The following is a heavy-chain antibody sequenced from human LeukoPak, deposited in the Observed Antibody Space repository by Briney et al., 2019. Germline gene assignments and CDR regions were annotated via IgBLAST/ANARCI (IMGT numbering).Heavy chain of an antibody. J-gene: IGHJ4*02. Sequence: SETLSLTCTVSGVSISSGGYYWSWIHQHPGKGLEWIGYIYYSGSTYYNPSLKSRVTISVDTSKNQFSLKLSSVTAADTAVYYCARESINYDSSGIDYWGQGTLVTVSS. CDR2: IYYSGST. D-gene: IGHD3-22*01. CDR3: ARESINYDSSGIDY. CDR1: GVSISSGGYY. V-gene: IGHV4-31*03.